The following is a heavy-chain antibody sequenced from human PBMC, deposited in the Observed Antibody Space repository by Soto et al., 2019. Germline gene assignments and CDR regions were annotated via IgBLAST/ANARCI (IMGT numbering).Heavy chain of an antibody. D-gene: IGHD4-17*01. CDR3: ARAVSTKTAAIDY. CDR2: ITPSSGST. V-gene: IGHV1-46*01. CDR1: GYTFTTYY. J-gene: IGHJ4*02. Sequence: QVQLVQSGAEVKNPGASVKVSCKASGYTFTTYYLHWLRQARGQGLEWMGIITPSSGSTRYEQKFQDRVTMTSDTSTTTVYMELSSLSSEDPAVYYCARAVSTKTAAIDYWGQGTLVTVSS.